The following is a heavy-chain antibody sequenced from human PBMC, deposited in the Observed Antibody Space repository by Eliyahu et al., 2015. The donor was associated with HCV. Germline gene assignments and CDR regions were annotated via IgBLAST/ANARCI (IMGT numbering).Heavy chain of an antibody. D-gene: IGHD1-26*01. CDR3: AKGHCVGCPYYIDV. CDR1: GFTFSRYS. J-gene: IGHJ6*04. Sequence: EVELLESGGALVQPEGSLRLSCAASGFTFSRYSMXWVRQAPGKGLEWVAAISGSGARTYHAAPVKGRFTISRDNSKNTLYLQMNSLRVEDTAVYFCAKGHCVGCPYYIDVWGKGTTVTVSS. V-gene: IGHV3-23*01. CDR2: ISGSGART.